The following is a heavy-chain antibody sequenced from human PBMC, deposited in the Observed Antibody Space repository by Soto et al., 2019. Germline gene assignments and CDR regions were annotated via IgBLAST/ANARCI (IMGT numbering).Heavy chain of an antibody. CDR3: ARAHAPTLPFDY. V-gene: IGHV4-59*01. CDR2: IFRSGNA. J-gene: IGHJ4*02. D-gene: IGHD2-15*01. CDR1: GGSIRNVY. Sequence: SETLSLTCTVSGGSIRNVYWSWIRQPPGKGLEWIGFIFRSGNAKYNPSLKSRVTMSVDTSKNQSSLSLDSVTAADTAVYFCARAHAPTLPFDYWGQGTLVTVSS.